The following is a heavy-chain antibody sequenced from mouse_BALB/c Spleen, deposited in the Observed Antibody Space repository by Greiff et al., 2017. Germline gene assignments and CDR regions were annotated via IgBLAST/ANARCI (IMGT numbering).Heavy chain of an antibody. D-gene: IGHD1-1*01. CDR3: ARHGSSLYYAMDY. J-gene: IGHJ4*01. V-gene: IGHV1-14*01. Sequence: VQLQQSGPELVKPGASVKMSCKASGYTFTSYVMHWVKQKPGQGLEWIGYINPYNDGTKYNEKFKGKATLTSDKSSSTAYMELSSLTSEDSAVYYCARHGSSLYYAMDYWGQGTSVTVSS. CDR2: INPYNDGT. CDR1: GYTFTSYV.